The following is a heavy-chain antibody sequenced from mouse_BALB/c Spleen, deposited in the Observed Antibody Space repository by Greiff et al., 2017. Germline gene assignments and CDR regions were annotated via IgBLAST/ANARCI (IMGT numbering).Heavy chain of an antibody. V-gene: IGHV1S135*01. CDR3: ARSVLYGSSYYAMDY. CDR2: IDPYNGGT. D-gene: IGHD1-1*01. J-gene: IGHJ4*01. CDR1: GYSFTDYN. Sequence: EVKLMESGPELVKPGASVKVSCKASGYSFTDYNMYWVKQSHGKSLEWIGYIDPYNGGTSYNQKFKGKATLTVDKSSSTAFMHLNSLTSEDSAVYYCARSVLYGSSYYAMDYWGQGTSVTVSS.